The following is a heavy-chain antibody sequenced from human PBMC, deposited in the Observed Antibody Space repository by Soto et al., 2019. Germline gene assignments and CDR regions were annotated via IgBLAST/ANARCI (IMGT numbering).Heavy chain of an antibody. CDR2: FYPGDSDT. Sequence: PGESLKVSCKGSGYRFTSDWIGWVRQMPGKGLEWMGIFYPGDSDTRYSPSFQGQVTISADKSISTGYLQWSSLKASDTAIYYCALSSVAAAGFDYWGPGTLVTVSS. D-gene: IGHD6-13*01. V-gene: IGHV5-51*01. CDR3: ALSSVAAAGFDY. CDR1: GYRFTSDW. J-gene: IGHJ4*02.